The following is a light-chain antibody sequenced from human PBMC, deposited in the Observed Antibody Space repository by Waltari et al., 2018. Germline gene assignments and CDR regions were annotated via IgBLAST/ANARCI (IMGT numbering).Light chain of an antibody. J-gene: IGLJ1*01. Sequence: QSALTQPASVSGTPGQSITISCSGTTSDVGRYDLVSWYQQPPGEAPKLLICEVFKLPRDTSSRFSGANSGSTASLTIYGLQPEDEADYYCCSYAGRGTYVFGSGTKVTVL. CDR2: EVF. V-gene: IGLV2-23*02. CDR1: TSDVGRYDL. CDR3: CSYAGRGTYV.